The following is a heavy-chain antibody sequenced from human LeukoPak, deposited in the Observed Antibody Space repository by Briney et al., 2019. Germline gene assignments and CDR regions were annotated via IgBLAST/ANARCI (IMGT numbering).Heavy chain of an antibody. Sequence: GGSLRLSCAASGFTFSSYGMHWVRQAPGKGLEWVAVIWYDGSNKYYADSVKGRFTISRDNSKNTLYLQMNSLRAEDTAVYYCARDRARYHFDYWGQGTLVTVSS. J-gene: IGHJ4*02. CDR1: GFTFSSYG. CDR3: ARDRARYHFDY. D-gene: IGHD1-14*01. CDR2: IWYDGSNK. V-gene: IGHV3-33*01.